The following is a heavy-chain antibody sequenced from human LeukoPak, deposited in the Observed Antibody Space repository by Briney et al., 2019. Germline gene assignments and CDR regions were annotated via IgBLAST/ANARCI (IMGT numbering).Heavy chain of an antibody. CDR3: ARNLGPTHYFYYYYMDV. CDR2: IYTSGST. D-gene: IGHD1-26*01. Sequence: PSETLSLTCTVSGGSISSYYWSWIRQPAGKGLEWIGRIYTSGSTNYNPSLKSRVTISADTSKNQLSLKLSAVTAADTAVYYCARNLGPTHYFYYYYMDVWGKGTTVTVSS. J-gene: IGHJ6*03. V-gene: IGHV4-4*07. CDR1: GGSISSYY.